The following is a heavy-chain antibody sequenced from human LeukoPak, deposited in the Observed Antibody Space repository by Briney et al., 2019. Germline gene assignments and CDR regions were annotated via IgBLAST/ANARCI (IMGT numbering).Heavy chain of an antibody. CDR2: INPNSGGT. J-gene: IGHJ3*02. CDR1: GYTFTGYY. V-gene: IGHV1-2*04. D-gene: IGHD3-10*01. Sequence: ASVKVSCKASGYTFTGYYMHWVRQAPGQGLEWMGWINPNSGGTNYAQKFQGWVTMTRDTSISTAYMELSRLRSDDTAVYYCATLEGSGTPSEAFDIWGQGTMVTVSS. CDR3: ATLEGSGTPSEAFDI.